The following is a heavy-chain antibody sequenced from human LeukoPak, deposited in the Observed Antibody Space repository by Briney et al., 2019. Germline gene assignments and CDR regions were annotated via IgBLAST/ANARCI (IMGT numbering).Heavy chain of an antibody. Sequence: SRTLSLTFAISGDGVSSNSAAWNWIRHSPSKGLKWRGRTYYRSKWYNDYAVSVKSRITINPDTSKNQFSLQLNSVTPEDTAVYYCAREDYGGNSHYYYYMDVWGKGTTVTVSS. J-gene: IGHJ6*03. D-gene: IGHD4-23*01. CDR3: AREDYGGNSHYYYYMDV. CDR2: TYYRSKWYN. V-gene: IGHV6-1*01. CDR1: GDGVSSNSAA.